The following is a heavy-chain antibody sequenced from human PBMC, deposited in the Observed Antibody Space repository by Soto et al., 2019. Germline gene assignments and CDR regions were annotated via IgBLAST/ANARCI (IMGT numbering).Heavy chain of an antibody. CDR2: IYWDDDE. CDR1: GFSLSTSGVG. V-gene: IGHV2-5*02. CDR3: AHRPPASAFDY. Sequence: QITLKESGPTLVKPTQTLTLTRTFSGFSLSTSGVGVGWIRQPPGKALEWLALIYWDDDERYSPSLESRLTITKDTSKNQVVLTMTNMDPVDTATYYCAHRPPASAFDYWGQGTLVTVSS. J-gene: IGHJ4*02.